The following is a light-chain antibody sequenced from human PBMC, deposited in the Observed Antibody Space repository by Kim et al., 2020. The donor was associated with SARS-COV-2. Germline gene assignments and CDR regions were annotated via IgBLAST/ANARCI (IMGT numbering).Light chain of an antibody. CDR2: DVS. CDR3: SSYRSSGYV. J-gene: IGLJ1*01. Sequence: QSALTQPASVSGSPGQSITISCTGTSSDVGGYNYVSWYQQYPGKAPKLMIHDVSKRPSGVSNRFSGSKSGNTASLTISGLQAEDEADYYCSSYRSSGYVFGTGTKVTVL. V-gene: IGLV2-14*03. CDR1: SSDVGGYNY.